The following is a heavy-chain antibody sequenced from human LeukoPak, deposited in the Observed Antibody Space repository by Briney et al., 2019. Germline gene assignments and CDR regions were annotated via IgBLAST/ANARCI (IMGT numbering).Heavy chain of an antibody. CDR3: ARSARLLWSGELPDY. J-gene: IGHJ4*02. CDR1: GFTFSSYA. CDR2: ISGSGGST. Sequence: GGSLRLSCAASGFTFSSYAMSWVRQAPGKGLEWVSAISGSGGSTYYADSVKGRFTISRDNSKNTLYPQMNSLRAEDTAVYYCARSARLLWSGELPDYWGRGTLVTVSS. V-gene: IGHV3-23*01. D-gene: IGHD3-10*01.